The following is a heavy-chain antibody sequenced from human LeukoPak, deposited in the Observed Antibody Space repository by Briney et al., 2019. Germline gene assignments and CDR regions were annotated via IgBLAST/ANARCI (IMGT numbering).Heavy chain of an antibody. D-gene: IGHD3-22*01. CDR2: ISSSSSTI. CDR3: ARSDSYYDSSGYYGY. CDR1: GFTFSSYS. Sequence: GGSLRLSCAASGFTFSSYSMNWVRQAPGKGLEWVSYISSSSSTIYYADSVKGRFTISRDNAKNSLYLQMNSLRAEDTAVYYCARSDSYYDSSGYYGYWGQGTLVTVSS. J-gene: IGHJ4*02. V-gene: IGHV3-48*04.